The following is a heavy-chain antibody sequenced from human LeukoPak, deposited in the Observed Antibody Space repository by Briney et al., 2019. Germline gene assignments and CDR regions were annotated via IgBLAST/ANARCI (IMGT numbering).Heavy chain of an antibody. J-gene: IGHJ4*02. CDR1: GFTFSSYS. Sequence: GGSLRLSCAASGFTFSSYSMNWVRQAPGKGLEWVSSISSSSSYIYYADSVKGRFTISRDNAKNSLHLQMNSLRAEDTAVYYCARGPNPAHFDYWGQGTLVTVSS. D-gene: IGHD4/OR15-4a*01. V-gene: IGHV3-21*01. CDR3: ARGPNPAHFDY. CDR2: ISSSSSYI.